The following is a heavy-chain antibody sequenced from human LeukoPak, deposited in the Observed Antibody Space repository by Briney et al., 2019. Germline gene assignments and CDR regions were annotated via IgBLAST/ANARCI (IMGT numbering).Heavy chain of an antibody. D-gene: IGHD4-11*01. V-gene: IGHV4-4*07. J-gene: IGHJ6*03. Sequence: SETLSLTCTVSGGSISSYYWSWIRQPAGKGLEWIGRIYTSGSTNYNPSLKSRVTMSVDTSKNQFSLKLSSVAAADTAVYYCARGMRRSSNYGGGYYYMDVWGKGTTVTVSS. CDR2: IYTSGST. CDR1: GGSISSYY. CDR3: ARGMRRSSNYGGGYYYMDV.